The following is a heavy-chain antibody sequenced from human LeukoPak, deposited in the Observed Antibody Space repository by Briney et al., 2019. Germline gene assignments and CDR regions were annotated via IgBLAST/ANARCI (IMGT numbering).Heavy chain of an antibody. CDR1: GFTFSSYG. D-gene: IGHD1-26*01. CDR2: INWNGGST. Sequence: SGGSLRLSCAASGFTFSSYGMHWVRQAPGKGLEWVSGINWNGGSTGYADSVKGRFTISRDNAKNSLYLQMNSLRAEDTALYYCARVGIVGATRKSYYFDYWGQGTLVTVSS. J-gene: IGHJ4*02. CDR3: ARVGIVGATRKSYYFDY. V-gene: IGHV3-20*04.